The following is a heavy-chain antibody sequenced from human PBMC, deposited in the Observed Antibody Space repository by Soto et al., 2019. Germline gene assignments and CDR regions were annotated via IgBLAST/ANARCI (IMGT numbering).Heavy chain of an antibody. CDR3: VCNGYYSLEY. CDR1: GDSMTSSDW. D-gene: IGHD3-22*01. J-gene: IGHJ4*02. V-gene: IGHV4-4*02. CDR2: IHYSGDI. Sequence: QVQLQESGPGLVKPSGTLSLTCAVSGDSMTSSDWWSWVRQAPGKGLEWIGEIHYSGDINYDPSLWSRVTISVDRSKNQFSLNLSSVTAADTAVYFCVCNGYYSLEYWGQGTLVIVSP.